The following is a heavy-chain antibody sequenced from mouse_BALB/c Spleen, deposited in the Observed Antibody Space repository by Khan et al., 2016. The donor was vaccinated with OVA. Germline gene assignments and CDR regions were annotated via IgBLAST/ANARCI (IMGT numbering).Heavy chain of an antibody. D-gene: IGHD2-10*01. J-gene: IGHJ4*01. CDR3: ARQPYYHYNVRDY. V-gene: IGHV2-6-1*01. Sequence: QVQLQQSGPGLVAPSQSLSITCTISGFSLTNYGVHWVRQPPGKGLEWLAVIWSDGSTTYNSALKSRLTITKDNSKSHVFLKMNSLQTDDTAIYFCARQPYYHYNVRDYWGQGTSGTVSS. CDR1: GFSLTNYG. CDR2: IWSDGST.